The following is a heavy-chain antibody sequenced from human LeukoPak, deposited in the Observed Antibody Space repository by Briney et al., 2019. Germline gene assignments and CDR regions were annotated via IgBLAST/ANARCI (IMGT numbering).Heavy chain of an antibody. CDR1: GGTFSSYA. J-gene: IGHJ4*02. CDR2: IIPILGIA. V-gene: IGHV1-69*04. CDR3: ARGSGYLNFDY. Sequence: GASVKVSCKASGGTFSSYAISWVRQAPGQGLEWMGRIIPILGIANYAQKFQGRVTITADKSTSTAYKELSSLRSEDTAVYYCARGSGYLNFDYWGQGTLVTVSS. D-gene: IGHD3-3*01.